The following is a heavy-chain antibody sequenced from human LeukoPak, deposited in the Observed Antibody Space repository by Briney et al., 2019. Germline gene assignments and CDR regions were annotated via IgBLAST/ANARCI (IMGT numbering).Heavy chain of an antibody. Sequence: ASVKVSCKASGYTFTGYYMHWVRQAPGQGLEWMGWINPNSGGTNYAQKFQGRVTMTRDTSISTAYMELSRLRSDDTAVYYCARARGRYSYAPEDYWGQGTLVTVSS. J-gene: IGHJ4*02. CDR2: INPNSGGT. CDR3: ARARGRYSYAPEDY. D-gene: IGHD5-18*01. CDR1: GYTFTGYY. V-gene: IGHV1-2*02.